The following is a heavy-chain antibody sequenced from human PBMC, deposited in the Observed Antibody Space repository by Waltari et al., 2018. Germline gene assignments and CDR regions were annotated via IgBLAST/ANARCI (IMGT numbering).Heavy chain of an antibody. D-gene: IGHD4-17*01. Sequence: EVQLVESGGGLVQHGRYLRLSCAGPGFPFENSAMYWVRQIPGKGLEWVSGINLSGGSVGYADFTEGRFTISRDNAKNSLYLEMNNLRAEDTALFYCAKGSSHDFGDFGQSFDYWGQGTLVTVSS. J-gene: IGHJ4*02. CDR2: INLSGGSV. CDR1: GFPFENSA. CDR3: AKGSSHDFGDFGQSFDY. V-gene: IGHV3-9*01.